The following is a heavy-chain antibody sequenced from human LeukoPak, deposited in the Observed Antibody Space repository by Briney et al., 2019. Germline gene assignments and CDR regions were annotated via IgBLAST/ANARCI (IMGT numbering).Heavy chain of an antibody. CDR1: GYSFTSYW. V-gene: IGHV5-51*01. Sequence: GEALKISCNGSGYSFTSYWIGWVRQMPGKGLEWMGIIYPGDSDTRYSPSFQGQVTTSADKSISTAYLQWSSLKASDTATYYCARHSSSSPYFDYWGQGTLVTVSS. D-gene: IGHD6-6*01. CDR3: ARHSSSSPYFDY. J-gene: IGHJ4*02. CDR2: IYPGDSDT.